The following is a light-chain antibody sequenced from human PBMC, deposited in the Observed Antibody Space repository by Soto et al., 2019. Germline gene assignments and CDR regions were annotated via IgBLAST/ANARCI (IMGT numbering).Light chain of an antibody. CDR2: EVN. V-gene: IGLV2-14*01. CDR1: SSDIGSYDY. J-gene: IGLJ1*01. CDR3: TSFTTTSTYV. Sequence: QSALTQPASLSGSPGQSITISCTGTSSDIGSYDYVSWFQQHPGKDPKLMISEVNNRPSGVSNRFSGSKSGNTACLTISGLQVEDEAEYFCTSFTTTSTYVFGTGTKVTVL.